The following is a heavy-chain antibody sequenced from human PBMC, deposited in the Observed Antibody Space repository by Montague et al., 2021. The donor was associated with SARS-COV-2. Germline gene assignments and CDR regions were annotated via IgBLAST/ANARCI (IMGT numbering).Heavy chain of an antibody. J-gene: IGHJ4*02. CDR3: ARHRRYDVVTYYPDF. D-gene: IGHD3-9*01. Sequence: SETLSLTCAVYGGSLSGYYWSRIRQPPGKRLEWIGVISNGGRTFDNPSLKSRVTISVHTSRNQLSLNVKSVTAADTAVYYCARHRRYDVVTYYPDFWGQGILVTVSS. CDR1: GGSLSGYY. V-gene: IGHV4-34*01. CDR2: ISNGGRT.